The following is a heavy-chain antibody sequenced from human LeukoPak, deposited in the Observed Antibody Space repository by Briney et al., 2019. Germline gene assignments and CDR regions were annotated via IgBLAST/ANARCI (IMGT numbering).Heavy chain of an antibody. Sequence: SQTLSLTCTLSGGSISSGDHYWTWTRHPPGKGLEWIGYFYYSGIAYYNPSLKSRVTMSVDTSNNQFCLRLSSVTAADTAVYYCARAACGGGTCYSFDYWGQGTLVTVSS. CDR2: FYYSGIA. CDR3: ARAACGGGTCYSFDY. D-gene: IGHD2-15*01. V-gene: IGHV4-30-4*08. CDR1: GGSISSGDHY. J-gene: IGHJ4*02.